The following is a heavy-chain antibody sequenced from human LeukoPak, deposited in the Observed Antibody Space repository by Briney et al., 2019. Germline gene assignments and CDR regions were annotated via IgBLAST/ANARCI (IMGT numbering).Heavy chain of an antibody. D-gene: IGHD2-2*01. CDR3: ARWGTYASTSNWFDP. Sequence: SETLSLTCTVSGGSISRYYWSWIRQPPGKGLEWIGYIYNSGSTYYNPSLKSRVTISVDTSKSQFSLRLSSVTAADTAVYYCARWGTYASTSNWFDPWGQGTLVTVSS. V-gene: IGHV4-59*12. J-gene: IGHJ5*02. CDR1: GGSISRYY. CDR2: IYNSGST.